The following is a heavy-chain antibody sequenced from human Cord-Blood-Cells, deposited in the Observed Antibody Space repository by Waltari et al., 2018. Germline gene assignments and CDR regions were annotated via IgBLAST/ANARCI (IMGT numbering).Heavy chain of an antibody. V-gene: IGHV1-8*01. Sequence: QVQLVQSGAEVKKPGATVKVSCKASGYTSTRYDIKWVLQATGQGLEWLGWMTPNSGNTGYAQKFQGRVTMTRNTSISTAYMELSSLRSEDTAVYYCARRPGAAADDAFDIWGQGTMVTVSS. CDR3: ARRPGAAADDAFDI. D-gene: IGHD6-13*01. CDR1: GYTSTRYD. J-gene: IGHJ3*02. CDR2: MTPNSGNT.